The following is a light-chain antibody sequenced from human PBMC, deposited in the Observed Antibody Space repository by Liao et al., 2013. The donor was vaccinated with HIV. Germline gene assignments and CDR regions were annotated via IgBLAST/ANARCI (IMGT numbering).Light chain of an antibody. CDR3: YSAADNNSWV. J-gene: IGLJ3*02. CDR1: VLAKKY. V-gene: IGLV3-27*01. Sequence: ELTQPSSVSVSPGQTARITCSGDVLAKKYARWFQQKPGQAPVLVIYKDSERPSGIPERFSGSSSGTTVTLTISGAQVEDEADYYCYSAADNNSWVFGGGTKLTVL. CDR2: KDS.